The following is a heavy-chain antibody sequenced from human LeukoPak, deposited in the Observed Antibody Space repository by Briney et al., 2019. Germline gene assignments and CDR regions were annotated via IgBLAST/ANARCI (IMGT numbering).Heavy chain of an antibody. J-gene: IGHJ6*03. CDR3: ARDRTAARASYYMDV. Sequence: ASVKVSCKASGYTLTGYNMHWVRQAPGQGLEWLGWINPNSGGTNYAQKFQGRVTMTRDTSISTAYMELSRLRSDDTAVYYCARDRTAARASYYMDVWGKGTTVTVSS. CDR1: GYTLTGYN. D-gene: IGHD6-6*01. CDR2: INPNSGGT. V-gene: IGHV1-2*02.